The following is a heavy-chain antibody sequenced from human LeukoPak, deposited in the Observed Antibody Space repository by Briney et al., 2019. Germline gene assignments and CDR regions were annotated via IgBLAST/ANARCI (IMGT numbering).Heavy chain of an antibody. V-gene: IGHV3-48*02. CDR2: ISSRSRTI. D-gene: IGHD5-18*01. CDR1: GITFSSYS. Sequence: GGSLRLSCAASGITFSSYSMNWVRQAPGKGLEWVSYISSRSRTIYYADSVKGRFTIFRDDAKNSLYLQMNSLRDEGTAVYYCARASMVMSDYWGQGTLVTVSS. CDR3: ARASMVMSDY. J-gene: IGHJ4*02.